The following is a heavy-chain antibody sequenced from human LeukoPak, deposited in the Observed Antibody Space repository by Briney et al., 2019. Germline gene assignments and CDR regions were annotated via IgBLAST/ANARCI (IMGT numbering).Heavy chain of an antibody. CDR2: IYSNGNT. CDR1: GGSFSSSY. D-gene: IGHD1-26*01. CDR3: ARGLVGLTPHAGVFQI. Sequence: PSETLSLTCIVSGGSFSSSYWSWIRQPPGKGLEWIAYIYSNGNTNSNPSLKSRVTIAVGTSQSQFSLKLSSVTAADTAVYYCARGLVGLTPHAGVFQIWGQGTKVTVSS. V-gene: IGHV4-59*01. J-gene: IGHJ3*02.